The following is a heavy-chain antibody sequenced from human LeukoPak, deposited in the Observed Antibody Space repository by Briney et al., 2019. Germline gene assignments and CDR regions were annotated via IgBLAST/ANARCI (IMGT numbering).Heavy chain of an antibody. CDR1: GGSIISGDYY. V-gene: IGHV4-30-4*01. Sequence: LSATLSLTCTVSGGSIISGDYYWSWIRQPPGKGLGWIGYIYYSGSTYYNPSLKSRVTISVDTSKNQFSLKLSSVTAADTAVYYCARGITMIVVVDYWGQGTLVTVSS. D-gene: IGHD3-22*01. CDR3: ARGITMIVVVDY. CDR2: IYYSGST. J-gene: IGHJ4*02.